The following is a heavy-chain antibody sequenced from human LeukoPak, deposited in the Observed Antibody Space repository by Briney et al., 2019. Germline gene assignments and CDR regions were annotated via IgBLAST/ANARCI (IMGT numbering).Heavy chain of an antibody. CDR2: ISYDGSDK. CDR1: GFTFSSYA. CDR3: AGYYDSRGYYPPLFDY. D-gene: IGHD3-22*01. Sequence: HPGGSLRLSCEASGFTFSSYAMHWVRQAPGKGLEWVAVISYDGSDKYYADSVKGRFTISRDNSKNTAYLQMNSLRAEDTAVYYCAGYYDSRGYYPPLFDYWGQGTLVTVSS. J-gene: IGHJ4*02. V-gene: IGHV3-30-3*01.